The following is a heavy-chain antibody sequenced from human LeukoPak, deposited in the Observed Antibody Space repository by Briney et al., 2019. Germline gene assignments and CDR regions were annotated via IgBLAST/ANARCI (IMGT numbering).Heavy chain of an antibody. Sequence: ASAKVSCKASGYSFIDYYIHWVRQAPGQGLEWMGWVNPHSGGTKFAQKFQGRVTITRDTSINTAYMEVSSLRSDDTAVYYCARDIGDYYGSGSYWLLWGQGTLVTVAS. CDR3: ARDIGDYYGSGSYWLL. CDR2: VNPHSGGT. D-gene: IGHD3-10*01. CDR1: GYSFIDYY. J-gene: IGHJ4*02. V-gene: IGHV1-2*02.